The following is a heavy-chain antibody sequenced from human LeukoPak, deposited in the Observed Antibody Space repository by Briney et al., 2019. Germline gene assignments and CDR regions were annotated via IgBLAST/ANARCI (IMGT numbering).Heavy chain of an antibody. CDR3: AKVVVVDSGYDSYAFDI. CDR2: ISGSGGST. J-gene: IGHJ3*02. Sequence: GGPLRLSCAASGFTFSSYAMSWVRQAPGKGLEWVSAISGSGGSTYYADSVKGRFTISRDNSKNTLYLQMNSLRAEDTAVYYCAKVVVVDSGYDSYAFDIWGQGTMVTVSS. CDR1: GFTFSSYA. D-gene: IGHD5-12*01. V-gene: IGHV3-23*01.